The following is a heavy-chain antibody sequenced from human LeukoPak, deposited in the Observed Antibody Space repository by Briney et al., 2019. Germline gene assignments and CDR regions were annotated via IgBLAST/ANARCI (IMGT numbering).Heavy chain of an antibody. CDR1: GYSISSGYY. Sequence: ETLSLTCTVSGYSISSGYYWGWIRQPPGKGLEWIGSIYHSGSTYYNPSLKSRLTISVDTSKNQFSLKLSSVTAADTAVYYCARDNVVVTAAFDIWGPGTMVTVSS. CDR3: ARDNVVVTAAFDI. J-gene: IGHJ3*02. D-gene: IGHD2-21*02. CDR2: IYHSGST. V-gene: IGHV4-38-2*02.